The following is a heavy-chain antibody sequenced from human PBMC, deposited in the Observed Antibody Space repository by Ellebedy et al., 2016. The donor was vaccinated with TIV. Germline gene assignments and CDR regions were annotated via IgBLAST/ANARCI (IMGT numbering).Heavy chain of an antibody. CDR3: ASHGYCSGGICSTYFDY. CDR2: IYYTGSS. Sequence: MPSETLSLTCTVPGGSINSYFWNWMRQSPGKGLEWIGYIYYTGSSNYNPSLKSRVAISLDTSKSQVSLNLSSVSAADTAVYYCASHGYCSGGICSTYFDYWGQGTLVTVSS. V-gene: IGHV4-59*08. J-gene: IGHJ4*02. D-gene: IGHD2-15*01. CDR1: GGSINSYF.